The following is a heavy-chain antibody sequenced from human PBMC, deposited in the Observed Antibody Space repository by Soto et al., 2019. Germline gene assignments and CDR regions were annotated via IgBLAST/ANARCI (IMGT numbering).Heavy chain of an antibody. Sequence: LLESGGTLVQPGGSLRLSCAASGFDFSSYAMTWVRQAPGKGLEWDSGITYTGDTTYYADSVKGRFTISRDNYRNTLYLQMNSLRADDTAMYFCAKDGPGTSSVTSDYWGQGTLVTVSS. CDR2: ITYTGDTT. V-gene: IGHV3-23*01. CDR1: GFDFSSYA. D-gene: IGHD4-17*01. J-gene: IGHJ4*02. CDR3: AKDGPGTSSVTSDY.